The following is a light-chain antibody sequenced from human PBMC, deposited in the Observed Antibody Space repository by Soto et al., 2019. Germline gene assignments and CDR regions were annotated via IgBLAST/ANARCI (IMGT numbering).Light chain of an antibody. Sequence: QTVVTQPPSMFGTPGQRVAISCSGGSSNVGRNYVYWYQQLPGTAPKLLISRNDQRPSGVPDRFSGSKSGTSGSLTISGLQAEDEADYYCCSYVGATTYVFGTGTQLTVL. J-gene: IGLJ1*01. CDR1: SSNVGRNY. CDR3: CSYVGATTYV. CDR2: RND. V-gene: IGLV1-47*01.